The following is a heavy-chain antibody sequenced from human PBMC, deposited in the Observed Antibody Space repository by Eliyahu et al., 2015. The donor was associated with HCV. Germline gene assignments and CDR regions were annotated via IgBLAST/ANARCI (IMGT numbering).Heavy chain of an antibody. Sequence: QVQLVESGGGVVQPGRSLRLXCAASGFTFSSYGMHWVRQAPGKGLGWVVVISYDGSNKYYADSVKGRFTISRDNSKNTLYLQMNSLRTEDTAVYYCAKERDTVTYHYYNMDVWGQGTTVTVSS. V-gene: IGHV3-30*18. D-gene: IGHD3-22*01. CDR2: ISYDGSNK. J-gene: IGHJ6*02. CDR1: GFTFSSYG. CDR3: AKERDTVTYHYYNMDV.